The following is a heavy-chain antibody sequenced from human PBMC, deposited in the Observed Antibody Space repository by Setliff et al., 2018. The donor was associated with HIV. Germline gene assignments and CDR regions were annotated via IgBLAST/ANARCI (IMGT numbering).Heavy chain of an antibody. J-gene: IGHJ5*01. CDR1: GGPLSGHY. CDR3: AAPRGMTTIFDF. Sequence: SETLSLTCAVYGGPLSGHYWSWIRQPPGQGLEWIGETSHSGTTNYNPSLKNRATISVDTSKNQFTLRLTSVTAADTAVYYCAAPRGMTTIFDFWGQGTLVTVSS. D-gene: IGHD4-4*01. CDR2: TSHSGTT. V-gene: IGHV4-34*01.